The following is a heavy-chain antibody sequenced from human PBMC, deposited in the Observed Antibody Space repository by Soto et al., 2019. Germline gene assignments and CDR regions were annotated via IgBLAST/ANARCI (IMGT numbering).Heavy chain of an antibody. CDR1: GGRFTSYN. CDR3: AKSLVFVDHGYMDV. J-gene: IGHJ6*03. Sequence: QVQLVQSGAEVKKPGSSVKVSCEASGGRFTSYNFTWVRQAPGQGLEWMGRSIPIQGTADYALKFQDRVTMTADKSTNTVHMEMRSLRPDDTAVYYCAKSLVFVDHGYMDVWGKGTTVTVSS. V-gene: IGHV1-69*08. CDR2: SIPIQGTA. D-gene: IGHD2-21*01.